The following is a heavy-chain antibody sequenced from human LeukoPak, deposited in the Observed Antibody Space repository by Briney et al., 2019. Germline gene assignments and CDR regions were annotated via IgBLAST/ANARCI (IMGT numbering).Heavy chain of an antibody. CDR1: GFTFSSYA. CDR2: ISGSGGST. CDR3: AKEGKSRYCSSTSCYLDY. Sequence: PGGSLRLSCAASGFTFSSYAMSWVRQAPGKELEWVSAISGSGGSTYYADSVKGRFTISRDNSKNTLYLQMNSLRAEDTAVYYCAKEGKSRYCSSTSCYLDYWGQGTLVTVSS. D-gene: IGHD2-2*01. V-gene: IGHV3-23*01. J-gene: IGHJ4*02.